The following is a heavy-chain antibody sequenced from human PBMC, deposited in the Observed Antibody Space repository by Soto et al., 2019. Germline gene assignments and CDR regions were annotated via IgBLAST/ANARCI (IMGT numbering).Heavy chain of an antibody. CDR3: ATRIITMGYSGMDV. J-gene: IGHJ6*02. CDR2: INHSGST. V-gene: IGHV4-34*01. Sequence: QVQLQQWGAGLLKPSETLSLTCAVYGGSFSGYYWSWIRQPPGKGLEWIGEINHSGSTNYNPSLKSRVTISVDTSKNQFSLKLSSVTAADTAVYYCATRIITMGYSGMDVWGQGTTVTVSS. CDR1: GGSFSGYY. D-gene: IGHD3-10*01.